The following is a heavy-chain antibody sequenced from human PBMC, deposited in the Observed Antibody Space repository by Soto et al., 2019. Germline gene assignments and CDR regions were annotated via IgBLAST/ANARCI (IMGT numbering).Heavy chain of an antibody. J-gene: IGHJ4*02. CDR1: GVSISNNY. D-gene: IGHD7-27*01. V-gene: IGHV4-59*01. Sequence: QVQLQESGPGLVKPSETLSLTCTVSGVSISNNYWSWIRQPPGKGLEWIGYIYYNGNTNYSPSLKNRVTMSVDTYRNQISLKLTTVPAADTAVYYCTRANWYSEYWGQGTLVTVSS. CDR3: TRANWYSEY. CDR2: IYYNGNT.